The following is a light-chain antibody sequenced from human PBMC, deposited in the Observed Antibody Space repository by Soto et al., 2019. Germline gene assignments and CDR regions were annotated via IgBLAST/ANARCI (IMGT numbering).Light chain of an antibody. J-gene: IGKJ1*01. V-gene: IGKV1-5*01. CDR2: DAS. CDR3: QQYNSDSRT. Sequence: DIQMTQSPSTLSGSVGDRVTITCRASRTISSWLAWYQQKPGKAPKLLIYDASSLDSGVPSSFSGSGSGTESTLTISSLQPDDSATYYCQQYNSDSRTFGQGTKVDIK. CDR1: RTISSW.